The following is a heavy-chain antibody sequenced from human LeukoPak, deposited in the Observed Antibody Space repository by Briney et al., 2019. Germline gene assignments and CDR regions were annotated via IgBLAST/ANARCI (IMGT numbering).Heavy chain of an antibody. Sequence: PSETLSLTCAVYGGSFSGYYWSWIRQPPGKGLEWIGSMYSSGSTYYNPSLKSRVTISVDTSKNQFSLKLSSVTAADTAVYYCARGRRDYGDYDFDYWGQGTLVTVSS. CDR2: MYSSGST. V-gene: IGHV4-34*01. J-gene: IGHJ4*02. CDR1: GGSFSGYY. CDR3: ARGRRDYGDYDFDY. D-gene: IGHD4-17*01.